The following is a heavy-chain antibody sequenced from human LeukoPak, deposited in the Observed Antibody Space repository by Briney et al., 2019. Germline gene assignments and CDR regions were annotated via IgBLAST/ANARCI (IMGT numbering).Heavy chain of an antibody. CDR1: GYTFSNYG. CDR2: ISAYNGNT. D-gene: IGHD3-10*01. J-gene: IGHJ4*02. CDR3: AGDWGILRGLYYFDY. V-gene: IGHV1-18*01. Sequence: ASVKVSCKASGYTFSNYGFSWVRQAPGQGLEWMGWISAYNGNTNYAQNFQGRVTMTTDRSTSTAYMELRSLKSDDTAVYYCAGDWGILRGLYYFDYWGQGTLVTVSS.